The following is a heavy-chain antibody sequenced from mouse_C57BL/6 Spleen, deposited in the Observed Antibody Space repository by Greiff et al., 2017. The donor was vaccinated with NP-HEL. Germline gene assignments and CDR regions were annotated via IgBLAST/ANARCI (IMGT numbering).Heavy chain of an antibody. CDR1: GFTFSSYA. J-gene: IGHJ3*02. CDR3: ARDRSSPFGY. Sequence: EVKLVESGGCLVKPGGSLKLSCAASGFTFSSYAMSWVRQTPEKRLEWVATISDGGSYTYYPDNVKGRFTISRDNAKNNLYLQMSHLKSEDTAMYYCARDRSSPFGYWGQGTLVTVSA. D-gene: IGHD1-1*01. CDR2: ISDGGSYT. V-gene: IGHV5-4*01.